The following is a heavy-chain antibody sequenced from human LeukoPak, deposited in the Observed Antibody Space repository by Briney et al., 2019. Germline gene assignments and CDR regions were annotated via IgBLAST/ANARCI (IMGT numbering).Heavy chain of an antibody. D-gene: IGHD3-22*01. Sequence: GESLKISFKGSGYSFSTYWIGWVRQMPGIGLEWMGIIYPGDTDTKYSPSFQGQVSISADKSIRTAYLQWSSLKASDTAMYYCARLNDYDSSGYSFDYFDYWGQGTLVTVSS. CDR1: GYSFSTYW. CDR3: ARLNDYDSSGYSFDYFDY. V-gene: IGHV5-51*01. CDR2: IYPGDTDT. J-gene: IGHJ4*02.